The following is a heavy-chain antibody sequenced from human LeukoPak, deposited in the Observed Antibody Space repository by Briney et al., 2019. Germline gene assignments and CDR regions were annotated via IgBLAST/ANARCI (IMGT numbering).Heavy chain of an antibody. D-gene: IGHD4-17*01. CDR1: GFTVSSNY. Sequence: PGGSLRLTCAASGFTVSSNYMSWVRQAPGKGLEWVSVIYSGGSTYYADSVKGRFTISRDNSKNTLYLQMNSLRAEDTAVYYCARDHDYAFDYWGQGTLVTVSS. V-gene: IGHV3-66*01. CDR3: ARDHDYAFDY. J-gene: IGHJ4*02. CDR2: IYSGGST.